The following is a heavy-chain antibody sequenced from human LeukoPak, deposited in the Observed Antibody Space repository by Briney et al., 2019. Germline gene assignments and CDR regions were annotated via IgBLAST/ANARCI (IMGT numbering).Heavy chain of an antibody. D-gene: IGHD5-24*01. J-gene: IGHJ3*02. Sequence: PSETLSLTCSVSGGSISSYYWGWIRQPPGKGLEWIGSIYYSGSTYYNPSLKSRVTISVDTSKNQFSLKLSSVTAADTAVYYCARVYPITSHAFDIWGQGTMVTVSS. V-gene: IGHV4-39*07. CDR3: ARVYPITSHAFDI. CDR1: GGSISSYY. CDR2: IYYSGST.